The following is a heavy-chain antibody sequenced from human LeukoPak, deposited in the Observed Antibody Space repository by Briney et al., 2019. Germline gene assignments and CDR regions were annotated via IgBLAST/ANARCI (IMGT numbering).Heavy chain of an antibody. CDR2: ISAYNGNT. V-gene: IGHV1-18*01. D-gene: IGHD3-22*01. CDR1: GYTFTSYG. Sequence: GASVKVSCKASGYTFTSYGISWVRQAPGQGLEWMGWISAYNGNTNYAQKFQGRVTMTRNTSTSTAYMELSSLRSEDTAVYYCARKFHSQAMIVVVINAYDAFDMWGQGTMVTVSS. CDR3: ARKFHSQAMIVVVINAYDAFDM. J-gene: IGHJ3*02.